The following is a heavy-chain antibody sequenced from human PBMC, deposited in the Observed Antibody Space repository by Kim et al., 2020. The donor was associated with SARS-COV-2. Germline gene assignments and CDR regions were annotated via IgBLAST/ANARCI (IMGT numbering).Heavy chain of an antibody. J-gene: IGHJ3*01. CDR1: GFTFKNFW. Sequence: GGSLRLSCAASGFTFKNFWMSWVRQAPGKGLEWVSNINQFGSEQIYADSVKGRFTISRDNAENSVYLQMSSLRAEDTAMYFCARDSEWLRASPPLNAFDFWGQGIMVTVSS. CDR3: ARDSEWLRASPPLNAFDF. V-gene: IGHV3-7*01. D-gene: IGHD6-19*01. CDR2: INQFGSEQ.